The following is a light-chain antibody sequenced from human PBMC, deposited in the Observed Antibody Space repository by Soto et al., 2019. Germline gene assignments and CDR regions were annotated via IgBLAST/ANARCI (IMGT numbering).Light chain of an antibody. CDR1: QSVSNY. CDR2: DAS. V-gene: IGKV3-11*01. J-gene: IGKJ5*01. CDR3: EQRSNCPPTT. Sequence: EVVLTQSPVTLPLSPGERATLACRASQSVSNYLAWYQQKPGQAPRLLSYDASNRATGVPARFSGSGSGTDFSLTISSLEPEDFAVYYCEQRSNCPPTTFGQGTRLDIK.